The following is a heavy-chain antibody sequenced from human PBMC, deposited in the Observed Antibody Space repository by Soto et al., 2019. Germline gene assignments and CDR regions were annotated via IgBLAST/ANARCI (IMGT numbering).Heavy chain of an antibody. J-gene: IGHJ3*01. D-gene: IGHD3-10*01. CDR1: GFTFSNYW. CDR3: ARETMRGDDGFDL. Sequence: EVQLVESGGGLVQPGGSLRLSCEVSGFTFSNYWMHRVRQAPGKGLVWVSRIHSDGSSANYADFVKGRFTISRDNANNTLYLQLNSLRAEDTSVYFCARETMRGDDGFDLWGQGTMVTVSS. V-gene: IGHV3-74*01. CDR2: IHSDGSSA.